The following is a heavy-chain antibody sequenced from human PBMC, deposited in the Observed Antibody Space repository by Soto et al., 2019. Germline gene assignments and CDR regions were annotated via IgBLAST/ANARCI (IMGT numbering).Heavy chain of an antibody. Sequence: QVHLVQSGAEVKKPGASVKVSCKGSGYAFTTYGITWVRQAPGQGLEWMGWISAHNGNTNYAQKLPGGVTVNRDTYTSTVYMELRSLRSDDTAVYYCARGRYGDYWGQGALVTVSS. D-gene: IGHD1-1*01. CDR3: ARGRYGDY. V-gene: IGHV1-18*01. CDR2: ISAHNGNT. J-gene: IGHJ4*02. CDR1: GYAFTTYG.